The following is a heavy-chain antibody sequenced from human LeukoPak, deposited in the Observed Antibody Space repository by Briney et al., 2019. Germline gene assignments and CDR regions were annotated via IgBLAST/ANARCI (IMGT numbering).Heavy chain of an antibody. CDR1: GDSISSFY. Sequence: ETLSLTCTVSGDSISSFYWTWIRQPAGKGLEWIGRIYTSGSTNYNPSLKSRVTMSVDTSKNQFSLKLSSVTAADTAVYYCARDVVAAAGTWDYWGQGTLVTVSS. D-gene: IGHD6-13*01. CDR2: IYTSGST. V-gene: IGHV4-4*07. CDR3: ARDVVAAAGTWDY. J-gene: IGHJ4*02.